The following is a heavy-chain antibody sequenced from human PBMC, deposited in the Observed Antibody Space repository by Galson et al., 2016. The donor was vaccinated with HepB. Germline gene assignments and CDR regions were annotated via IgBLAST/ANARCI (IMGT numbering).Heavy chain of an antibody. J-gene: IGHJ2*01. V-gene: IGHV2-5*01. CDR1: GFSLTNNAVG. CDR2: VYWNDDK. Sequence: PALVKPTQTLTLTCTFSGFSLTNNAVGVGRLRQPPGKALEWLALVYWNDDKRYSSSLKTRLTITKDTSKNQVVLTMTNMDPVDTATYYCARYMGPDWYFDLWGRGTLVSVSS. D-gene: IGHD3-16*01. CDR3: ARYMGPDWYFDL.